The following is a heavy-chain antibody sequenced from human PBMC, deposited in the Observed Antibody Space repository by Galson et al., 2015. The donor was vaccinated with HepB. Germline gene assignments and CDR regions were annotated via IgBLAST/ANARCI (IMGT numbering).Heavy chain of an antibody. V-gene: IGHV3-23*01. J-gene: IGHJ4*02. CDR3: AKSLGFLIDH. D-gene: IGHD3-3*01. CDR1: GFTFRSYA. CDR2: ISGSGTNT. Sequence: SLRLSCAASGFTFRSYAMSWVRQAPGKGLEWVSTISGSGTNTYYADSVKGRFTISRDNSKNTLYLQMNSLRAEDTAVYYCAKSLGFLIDHRGQGTLVTVSS.